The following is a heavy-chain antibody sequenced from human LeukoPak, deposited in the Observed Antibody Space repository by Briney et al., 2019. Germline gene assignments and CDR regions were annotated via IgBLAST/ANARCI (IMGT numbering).Heavy chain of an antibody. J-gene: IGHJ4*02. CDR1: GGTFSSYA. D-gene: IGHD6-13*01. Sequence: GASVKVSCKASGGTFSSYAISWVRQAPGQGLEWMGRIIPILGIANYAQKFQGRVTITADKSTSTAYMELSSLRSEDTAVYYCASSPYSSSWSLHFDYWGQGTLVTVSS. CDR3: ASSPYSSSWSLHFDY. CDR2: IIPILGIA. V-gene: IGHV1-69*04.